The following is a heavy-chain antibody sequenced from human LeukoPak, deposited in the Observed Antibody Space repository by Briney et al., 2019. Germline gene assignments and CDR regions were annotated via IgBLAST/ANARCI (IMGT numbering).Heavy chain of an antibody. Sequence: GSLRLSCAASGFTFSNYAMNWVRQAPGKGLEWVSSITGSGGSTYYADSVKGRFTISRDSSKNTLYLQMNSLRAEDTAVYYCAKGLLVDPGWGQGALVTVSS. CDR3: AKGLLVDPG. V-gene: IGHV3-23*01. CDR1: GFTFSNYA. J-gene: IGHJ4*02. CDR2: ITGSGGST. D-gene: IGHD2-8*01.